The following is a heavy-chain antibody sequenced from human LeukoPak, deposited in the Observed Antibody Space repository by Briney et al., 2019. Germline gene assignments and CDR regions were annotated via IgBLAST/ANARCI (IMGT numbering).Heavy chain of an antibody. CDR2: INLNTGYT. V-gene: IGHV1-2*04. CDR3: ARSIAVTGRGTSWWFDP. CDR1: GYTFTGYY. D-gene: IGHD6-19*01. J-gene: IGHJ5*02. Sequence: ASVRVSRKASGYTFTGYYMHWVRQAPGQGFEWMGWINLNTGYTNYAQNFQGWVTMTRDTSISTAYMELSRLRSDDTAVYYCARSIAVTGRGTSWWFDPWGQGTLVTASS.